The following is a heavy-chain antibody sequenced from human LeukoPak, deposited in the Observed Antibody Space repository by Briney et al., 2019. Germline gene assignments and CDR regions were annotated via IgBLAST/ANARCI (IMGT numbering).Heavy chain of an antibody. V-gene: IGHV3-30*18. CDR2: ISYDGSNK. Sequence: GGSLRLSCAASGFTFSSYGMHWVRQAPGKGLEWVAVISYDGSNKYYADSVKGRFTISRDNSKNTLYLQMNSLRAEDTAVYYCAKGTDYGDYSFYGMDVWGQGTTVTVSS. CDR1: GFTFSSYG. J-gene: IGHJ6*02. D-gene: IGHD4-17*01. CDR3: AKGTDYGDYSFYGMDV.